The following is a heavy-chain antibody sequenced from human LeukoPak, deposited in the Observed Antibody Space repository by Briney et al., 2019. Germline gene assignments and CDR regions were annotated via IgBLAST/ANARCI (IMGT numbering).Heavy chain of an antibody. V-gene: IGHV3-49*03. J-gene: IGHJ4*02. D-gene: IGHD5-12*01. CDR1: GFTFGDYA. Sequence: GGSLRLSCTASGFTFGDYAMSWFRQAPGKGLEWVGFTRSKAYGGTTEYAASVKGRFTISRDDSKSIAYLQMNSLKTEDTAVYYCTRGLGYSGYDFDYWGQGTLVTVSS. CDR2: TRSKAYGGTT. CDR3: TRGLGYSGYDFDY.